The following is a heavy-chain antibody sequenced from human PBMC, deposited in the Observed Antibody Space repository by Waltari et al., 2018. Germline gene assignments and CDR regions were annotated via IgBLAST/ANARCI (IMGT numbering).Heavy chain of an antibody. V-gene: IGHV1-8*02. D-gene: IGHD5-12*01. CDR1: GYTFTTYE. CDR2: SNTNTGDT. J-gene: IGHJ5*02. CDR3: ARGRDVYAGFDYNWFDP. Sequence: QVQLLQSGAEVKKPGASVKVSCQASGYTFTTYEINWVRRASGQGLEWMGGSNTNTGDTGFDQRFQGRVTMTRDTSFNTAYMELSTLTSEDTALYYCARGRDVYAGFDYNWFDPWGPGTLVTVSS.